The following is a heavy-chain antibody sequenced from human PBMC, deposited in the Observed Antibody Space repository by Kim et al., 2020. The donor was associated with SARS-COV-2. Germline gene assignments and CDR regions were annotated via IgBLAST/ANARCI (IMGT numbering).Heavy chain of an antibody. J-gene: IGHJ4*02. Sequence: KYYVDAVEGGLTITRDNAANSLYLQMSSLRAGDTAVYYCARDPHRGGDYDYWGQGTLVTVSS. V-gene: IGHV3-7*03. D-gene: IGHD4-17*01. CDR2: K. CDR3: ARDPHRGGDYDY.